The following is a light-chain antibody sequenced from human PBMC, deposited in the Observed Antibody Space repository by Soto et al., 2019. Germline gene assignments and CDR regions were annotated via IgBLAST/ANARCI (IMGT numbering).Light chain of an antibody. CDR2: EVT. V-gene: IGLV2-14*01. J-gene: IGLJ2*01. CDR1: NSDVGGYNY. CDR3: SSYASSSTLVV. Sequence: QSVLTQPASVSGSPGQSITISCTGTNSDVGGYNYVSWYQQHPGKAPKLMVYEVTKRPSGVSNRFSGSKSGNTASLTISGLQAEDEADDYCSSYASSSTLVVFGGGTKLTVL.